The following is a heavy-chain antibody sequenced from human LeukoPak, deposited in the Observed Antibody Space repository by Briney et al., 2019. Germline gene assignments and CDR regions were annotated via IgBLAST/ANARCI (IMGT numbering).Heavy chain of an antibody. D-gene: IGHD6-19*01. CDR1: SFIFCDYG. CDR3: AKDMARYSSGWPSFDF. CDR2: IRWNSGSI. J-gene: IGHJ4*02. V-gene: IGHV3-9*01. Sequence: GGSLRLSCAASSFIFCDYGMHWVGHAPGGGGEWVSGIRWNSGSIDYADSVKGRFTISRDNAKNALYLQMNSLRTEDTALYYCAKDMARYSSGWPSFDFWGQGTLVTVSS.